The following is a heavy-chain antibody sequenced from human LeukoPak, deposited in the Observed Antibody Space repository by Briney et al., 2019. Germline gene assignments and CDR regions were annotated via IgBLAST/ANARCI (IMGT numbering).Heavy chain of an antibody. Sequence: SVKVSCKASGFTFTSSAMQWVRQARGQRLEWIGWIVVGSGNTNYAQKFQERVTITRDMSTSTAYMELSSLRSEDTAVYYCAAASLGSAAHNWFDPWGQGTLVTVSS. CDR2: IVVGSGNT. CDR3: AAASLGSAAHNWFDP. J-gene: IGHJ5*02. D-gene: IGHD3-10*01. V-gene: IGHV1-58*02. CDR1: GFTFTSSA.